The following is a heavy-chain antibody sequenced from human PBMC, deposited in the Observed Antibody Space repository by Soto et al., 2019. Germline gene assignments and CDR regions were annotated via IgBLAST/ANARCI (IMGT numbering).Heavy chain of an antibody. CDR2: IKSDGSST. J-gene: IGHJ5*02. V-gene: IGHV3-74*01. CDR3: ARSDWFDP. CDR1: GFTFSTYW. Sequence: LRLSCAASGFTFSTYWMHWVRQAPGKGLVWVSRIKSDGSSTSYADSVKGRFTISRDNAKNTLYLQMNSLRVEDTAVYYCARSDWFDPWGQGTPVTVSS.